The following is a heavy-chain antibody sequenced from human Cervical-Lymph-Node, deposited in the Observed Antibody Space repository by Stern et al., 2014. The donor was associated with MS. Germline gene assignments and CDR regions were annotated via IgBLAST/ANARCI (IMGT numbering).Heavy chain of an antibody. Sequence: VQLVESGPGLVKPSQTLSLTCTVSGGSISSSGYYWSWIRQPADKGLEWIGRLHDSGSPYYNPSLKSRVTLSMDPAKNPFSLKLPSVTAADTAVYYCATTRWDLFTWNWFDPWGQGTLVTVSS. CDR2: LHDSGSP. CDR3: ATTRWDLFTWNWFDP. V-gene: IGHV4-61*02. CDR1: GGSISSSGYY. J-gene: IGHJ5*02. D-gene: IGHD1-26*01.